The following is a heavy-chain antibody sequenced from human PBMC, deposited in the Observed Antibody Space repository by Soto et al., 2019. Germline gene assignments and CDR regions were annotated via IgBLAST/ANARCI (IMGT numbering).Heavy chain of an antibody. CDR3: ARAASQYGDYLVDYYGMDV. V-gene: IGHV1-69*13. CDR1: GGTFSSYA. D-gene: IGHD4-17*01. CDR2: IIPIFGTA. Sequence: GASVKVSCKASGGTFSSYAISWVRQAPGQGLEWMGGIIPIFGTANYAQKFQGRVTITADESTSTAYMELSSLRSEDTAVYYCARAASQYGDYLVDYYGMDVWGQGTTVTVSS. J-gene: IGHJ6*02.